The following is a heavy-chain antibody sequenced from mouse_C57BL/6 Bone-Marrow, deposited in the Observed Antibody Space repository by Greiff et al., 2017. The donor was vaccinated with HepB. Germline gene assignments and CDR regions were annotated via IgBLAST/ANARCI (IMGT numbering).Heavy chain of an antibody. CDR2: IYPGDGDT. V-gene: IGHV1-80*01. D-gene: IGHD1-1*01. Sequence: VQLQQSGAELVKPGASVKISCKASGYAFSSYWMNWVKQRPGKGLEWIGQIYPGDGDTNYNGKFKGKATLTADKSSSTAYMQLSSLTSEDSAVYFCARPIYYCGSSYGWFAYWGQGTLVTVSA. J-gene: IGHJ3*01. CDR1: GYAFSSYW. CDR3: ARPIYYCGSSYGWFAY.